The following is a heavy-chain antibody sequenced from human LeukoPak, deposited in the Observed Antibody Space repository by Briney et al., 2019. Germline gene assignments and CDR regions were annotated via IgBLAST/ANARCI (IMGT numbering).Heavy chain of an antibody. V-gene: IGHV4-38-2*02. J-gene: IGHJ4*02. CDR3: ARRVGSSDCFDY. D-gene: IGHD6-6*01. CDR1: GYSISSGFY. Sequence: SETLSLTCTVSGYSISSGFYWGWIRQPPGKGLEWIGNVYHGGSSYYNPSLKGRVTISVDTSKNQFSLNLYSVTAADTAVYYCARRVGSSDCFDYWGQGTLVTVSS. CDR2: VYHGGSS.